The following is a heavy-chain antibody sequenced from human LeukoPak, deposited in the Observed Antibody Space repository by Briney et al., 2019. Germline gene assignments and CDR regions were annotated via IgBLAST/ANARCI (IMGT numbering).Heavy chain of an antibody. CDR2: ISAYNGNT. CDR1: GYTFTSYG. V-gene: IGHV1-18*01. Sequence: GASVKVSCKASGYTFTSYGISWVRQAPGQGLEWMGWISAYNGNTNYAQELQGRVTMTTDTSTSTAYMELRSLRSDDTAVYYCARVSGPYSSGWYGYWGQGTLVTVSS. J-gene: IGHJ4*02. D-gene: IGHD6-19*01. CDR3: ARVSGPYSSGWYGY.